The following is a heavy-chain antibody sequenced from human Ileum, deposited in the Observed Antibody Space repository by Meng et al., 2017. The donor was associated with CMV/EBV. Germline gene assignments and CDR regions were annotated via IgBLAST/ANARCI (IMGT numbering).Heavy chain of an antibody. CDR2: ISWNSGST. Sequence: SLRLSCAASGFTFDDYAMHWVRQAPGKGLECVSGISWNSGSTAYADSVQGRFTISRDNAKNSLYLQMNSLRADDMAVYYCAKGQYSSSSSWFDPWARGPL. V-gene: IGHV3-9*03. CDR3: AKGQYSSSSSWFDP. J-gene: IGHJ5*02. D-gene: IGHD6-6*01. CDR1: GFTFDDYA.